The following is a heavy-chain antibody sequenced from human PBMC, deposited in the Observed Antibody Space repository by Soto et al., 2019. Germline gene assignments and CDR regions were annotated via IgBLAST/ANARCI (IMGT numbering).Heavy chain of an antibody. CDR3: AKGDCSGGRCYRGFDY. D-gene: IGHD2-15*01. J-gene: IGHJ4*02. V-gene: IGHV3-23*01. CDR2: VSASGSIT. CDR1: GFTFSSYE. Sequence: PGGSLRLSCAAYGFTFSSYEMNWVRQAPGQGLERVSGVSASGSITSYADSAKGRFTISRDNAKNTVFLQMTGLRAEDTAVYFCAKGDCSGGRCYRGFDYWGQGTLVTSSS.